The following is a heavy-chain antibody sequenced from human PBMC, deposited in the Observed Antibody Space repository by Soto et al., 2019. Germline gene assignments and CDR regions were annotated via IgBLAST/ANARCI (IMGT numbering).Heavy chain of an antibody. Sequence: QVQLVQSGVEVKNPGASVRVSCKASAYPYTSYGISWVRQAPGQGLEWMGWISVYNGNTNYAREFQGRVTLTTDTSTSTAYMELRSLRSAAPAVYYRARGLLSVLADYYYGLDVWGQGTTVIVSS. D-gene: IGHD6-6*01. CDR3: ARGLLSVLADYYYGLDV. V-gene: IGHV1-18*01. CDR2: ISVYNGNT. J-gene: IGHJ6*02. CDR1: AYPYTSYG.